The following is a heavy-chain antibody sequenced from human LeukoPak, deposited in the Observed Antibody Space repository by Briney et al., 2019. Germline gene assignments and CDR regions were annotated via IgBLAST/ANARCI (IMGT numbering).Heavy chain of an antibody. CDR3: ARGGGPYDTNEGLDY. J-gene: IGHJ4*02. Sequence: KSSETLSLTCTVSGGSVSSGTFDWSWIRRPPGKGLEWIGYISDSVTTKYSPSLKTRVTISVDTSKNQFSLKLTSVTAADTAIYYSARGGGPYDTNEGLDYWGQGTLVTVSS. CDR2: ISDSVTT. D-gene: IGHD2-8*01. CDR1: GGSVSSGTFD. V-gene: IGHV4-61*01.